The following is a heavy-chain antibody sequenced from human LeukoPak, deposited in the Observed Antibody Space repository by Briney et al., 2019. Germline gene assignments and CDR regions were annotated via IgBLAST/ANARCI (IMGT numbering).Heavy chain of an antibody. D-gene: IGHD3-10*02. CDR2: IYTSGST. J-gene: IGHJ5*02. CDR1: GGSISSYY. V-gene: IGHV4-4*07. Sequence: SETLSLTCTVSGGSISSYYWSWIRQPAGKGLEWIGRIYTSGSTNYNPSLKSRVTMSVDTSKNQFSPKLSSVTAADTAVYYCARDPGLMIGELFSWFDPWGQGTLVTVSS. CDR3: ARDPGLMIGELFSWFDP.